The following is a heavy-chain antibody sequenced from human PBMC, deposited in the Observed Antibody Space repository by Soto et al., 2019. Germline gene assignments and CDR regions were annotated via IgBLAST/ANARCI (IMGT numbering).Heavy chain of an antibody. Sequence: ASGKGSSKASGYTSTGYYIHWRRQAPQQKPQWMAWINPNTGGTKYAQKFHGRVTMTSDTSISTAYMELSRLRSDDTAVYYCARDDYSNYGYYGMDVWGQGTTVTVSS. V-gene: IGHV1-2*02. D-gene: IGHD4-4*01. CDR2: INPNTGGT. CDR1: GYTSTGYY. CDR3: ARDDYSNYGYYGMDV. J-gene: IGHJ6*02.